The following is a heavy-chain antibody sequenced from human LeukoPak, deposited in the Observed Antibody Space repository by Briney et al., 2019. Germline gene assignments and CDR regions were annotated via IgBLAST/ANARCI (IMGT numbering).Heavy chain of an antibody. CDR1: GFTFSSYA. Sequence: GGSLRLSCSASGFTFSSYAMHWVRQAPGKGLEYVSAISINGGSTYYADSVKGRSTIYRDNSKNTLYLQMSSLRAEDTAVHYCVKDTPGDSSGYYYPFRSWGQGTLVTVFS. CDR2: ISINGGST. J-gene: IGHJ5*02. D-gene: IGHD3-22*01. V-gene: IGHV3-64D*09. CDR3: VKDTPGDSSGYYYPFRS.